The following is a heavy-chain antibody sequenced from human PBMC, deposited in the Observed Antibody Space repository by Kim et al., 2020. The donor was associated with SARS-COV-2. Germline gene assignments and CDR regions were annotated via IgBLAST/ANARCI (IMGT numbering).Heavy chain of an antibody. CDR2: ISHTGAST. D-gene: IGHD7-27*01. V-gene: IGHV3-23*01. CDR1: GFNFRNYA. Sequence: GGSLRLSCTASGFNFRNYAMTWVRHVAGEGLQWISSISHTGASTHSADSLKGRFTISRDNSESTVFLQMDRLAAEDTGIYYCAKNGRLGVIDSWGQGTLVTVSS. J-gene: IGHJ4*02. CDR3: AKNGRLGVIDS.